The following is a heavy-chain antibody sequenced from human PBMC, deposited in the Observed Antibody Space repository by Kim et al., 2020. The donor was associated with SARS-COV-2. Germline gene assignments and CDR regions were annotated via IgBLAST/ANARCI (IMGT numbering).Heavy chain of an antibody. CDR3: ARSAGGYSYGYERGDYYGLDV. J-gene: IGHJ6*02. CDR1: GFTFSSYA. D-gene: IGHD5-18*01. V-gene: IGHV3-64*01. Sequence: GGSLRLSCAASGFTFSSYAMHWVRQAPGKGLEYVSAISSNGGSTYYANSVKGRFTISRDNSKNTLYLQMGSLRAEDMAVYYCARSAGGYSYGYERGDYYGLDVWGQGTTVTVSS. CDR2: ISSNGGST.